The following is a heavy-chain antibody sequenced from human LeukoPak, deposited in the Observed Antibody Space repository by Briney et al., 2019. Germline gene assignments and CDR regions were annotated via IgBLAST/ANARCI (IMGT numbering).Heavy chain of an antibody. CDR1: GYTFSSYA. J-gene: IGHJ4*02. CDR3: AKESLRSSSTAGDY. D-gene: IGHD6-13*01. Sequence: GSLRLSCAASGYTFSSYAMSWVRQAPGKGLEWVSAISGSGGSTYYADSVKGRFTISRDNSKNTLYLQMNSLRAEDTAVYYCAKESLRSSSTAGDYWGQGTLVTVSS. V-gene: IGHV3-23*01. CDR2: ISGSGGST.